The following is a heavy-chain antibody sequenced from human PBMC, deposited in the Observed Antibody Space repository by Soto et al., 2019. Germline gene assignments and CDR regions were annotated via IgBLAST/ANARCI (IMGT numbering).Heavy chain of an antibody. CDR2: IKSKTDGGTT. CDR1: GFTFSNAW. D-gene: IGHD1-26*01. CDR3: TTDRVVGATIAFDI. J-gene: IGHJ3*02. Sequence: PGGSLRLSCAASGFTFSNAWMSWVRQAPGKGLEWVGRIKSKTDGGTTDYAAPVKGRFTISRGDSKNTLYLQMNSLKTEDTAVYYCTTDRVVGATIAFDIWGQGTMVTVSS. V-gene: IGHV3-15*01.